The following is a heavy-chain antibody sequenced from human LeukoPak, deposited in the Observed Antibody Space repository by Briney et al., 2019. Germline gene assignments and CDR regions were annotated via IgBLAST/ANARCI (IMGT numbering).Heavy chain of an antibody. CDR3: ARAQRTIAVAVFDY. J-gene: IGHJ4*02. V-gene: IGHV4-34*01. D-gene: IGHD6-19*01. CDR2: INHSGST. CDR1: GGSFSGYY. Sequence: SETLSLTCAVYGGSFSGYYWSWIRQPPGKGLEWIGEINHSGSTNYNPSLKSRVTISVDTSKNQFSLKLSSVTAADTAVYYCARAQRTIAVAVFDYWGQGTLVTVSS.